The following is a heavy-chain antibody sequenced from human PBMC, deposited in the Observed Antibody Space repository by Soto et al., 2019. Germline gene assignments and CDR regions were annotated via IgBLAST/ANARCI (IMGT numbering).Heavy chain of an antibody. D-gene: IGHD6-19*01. CDR2: IYSSGST. Sequence: QVQLQESGPGLVKPSETLSLTCTVSGDSVSTDDTYWSWIRQPPGKALEWIAYIYSSGSTKYNPSLKSRVTISRATSKNQISLKMTSVTAEDTAVYYCARAGGGSGWLGGQGTLVTVSS. CDR3: ARAGGGSGWL. J-gene: IGHJ4*02. V-gene: IGHV4-61*08. CDR1: GDSVSTDDTY.